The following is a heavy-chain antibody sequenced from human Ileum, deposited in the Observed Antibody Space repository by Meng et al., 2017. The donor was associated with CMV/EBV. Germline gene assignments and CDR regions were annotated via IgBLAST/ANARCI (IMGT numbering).Heavy chain of an antibody. CDR3: ARERFTSYYYYGMDV. Sequence: GGSIRSSNWWSWVRQPPGKGLEWIGEIYHSGSTNYNPSLKSRVTISVDKSKNQFSLKLSSVTAADTAVYYCARERFTSYYYYGMDVWGQGTTVTVSS. D-gene: IGHD3-3*01. J-gene: IGHJ6*02. CDR1: GGSIRSSNW. V-gene: IGHV4-4*02. CDR2: IYHSGST.